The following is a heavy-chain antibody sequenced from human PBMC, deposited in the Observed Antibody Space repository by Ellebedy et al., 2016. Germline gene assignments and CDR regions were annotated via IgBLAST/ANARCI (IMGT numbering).Heavy chain of an antibody. V-gene: IGHV3-48*04. D-gene: IGHD3-16*02. J-gene: IGHJ4*02. Sequence: GESLKISXEVSGLTFTSYSLNWVRQAPGKGLEWISYISGSRNVISYADSVRGRFTVSRDNARNSLYLQMNNLRAEDTAVYYCARDSYLIGLPGASFDHWGQGTLVTVSS. CDR1: GLTFTSYS. CDR2: ISGSRNVI. CDR3: ARDSYLIGLPGASFDH.